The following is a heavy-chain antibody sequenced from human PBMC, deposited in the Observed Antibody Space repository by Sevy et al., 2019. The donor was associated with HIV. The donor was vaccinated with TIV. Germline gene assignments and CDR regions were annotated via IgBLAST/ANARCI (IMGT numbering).Heavy chain of an antibody. D-gene: IGHD2-2*01. Sequence: GGSLRLSCAASGFTFSSYAMSWVRQAPGKGLEWVSAISGSGGSIYYADSVKGRFTISRDNSKNTLYLQMNSLRAEDTAVYYCAKDWDIVVVPAAKAAGYYYYGMDVWGQGTTVTVSS. CDR1: GFTFSSYA. CDR3: AKDWDIVVVPAAKAAGYYYYGMDV. CDR2: ISGSGGSI. V-gene: IGHV3-23*01. J-gene: IGHJ6*02.